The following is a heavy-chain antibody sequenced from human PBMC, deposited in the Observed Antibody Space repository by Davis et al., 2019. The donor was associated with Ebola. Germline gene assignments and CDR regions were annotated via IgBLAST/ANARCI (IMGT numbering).Heavy chain of an antibody. J-gene: IGHJ4*02. Sequence: MPSETLSLTCTVSGGSISSSSYNWGWIRQPPGKGLEWIGSIYYSGSTYYNPSLKSRVTISVDTSKNQFSLKLSSVTAADTAVYYCIGGSSSFDYWGQGTLVTVSS. CDR2: IYYSGST. CDR3: IGGSSSFDY. V-gene: IGHV4-39*01. CDR1: GGSISSSSYN. D-gene: IGHD6-6*01.